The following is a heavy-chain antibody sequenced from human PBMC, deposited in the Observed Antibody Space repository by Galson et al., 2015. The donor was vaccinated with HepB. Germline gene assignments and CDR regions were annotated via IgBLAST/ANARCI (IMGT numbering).Heavy chain of an antibody. CDR2: INAGNGNT. CDR3: ARGLWFGELLGVDY. CDR1: GYTFTSYA. V-gene: IGHV1-3*01. D-gene: IGHD3-10*01. J-gene: IGHJ4*02. Sequence: SVKVSCKASGYTFTSYAMHWVRQAPGQWLEWMGWINAGNGNTKYSQKFQGRVTITRDTSASTAYMELSSLRSEDTAVYYCARGLWFGELLGVDYWGQGTLVTVSS.